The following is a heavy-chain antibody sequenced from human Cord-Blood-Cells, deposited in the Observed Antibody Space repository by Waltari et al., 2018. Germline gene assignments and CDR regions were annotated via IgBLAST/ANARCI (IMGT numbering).Heavy chain of an antibody. V-gene: IGHV1-2*06. J-gene: IGHJ2*01. D-gene: IGHD3-9*01. Sequence: QVQLVQSGAEVKKPGASVKVSCKASGYTFTGYYMHWVRQAPGQGLEWMGRINPNSGGTNYAQKFQGRVTMTRDTSISTAYMELSRLRSDGTAVYYCARAPGDVLAGDYMNWYFDLWGRGTLVTVSS. CDR2: INPNSGGT. CDR3: ARAPGDVLAGDYMNWYFDL. CDR1: GYTFTGYY.